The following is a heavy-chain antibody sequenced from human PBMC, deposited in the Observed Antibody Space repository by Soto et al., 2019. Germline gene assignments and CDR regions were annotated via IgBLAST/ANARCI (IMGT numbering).Heavy chain of an antibody. Sequence: QVQLVESGGGVVQPGRSLRLSCAASGFTFSNYIMHWVRQAPGKGLEWVAIILHDGNNIYDADSVKGRFTISRDNSKNTRYLQMNSLRTEDTAIYYCARDDEGGIYCDLRYWGQGTLVTVSS. CDR1: GFTFSNYI. D-gene: IGHD3-10*01. CDR3: ARDDEGGIYCDLRY. J-gene: IGHJ4*02. V-gene: IGHV3-30-3*01. CDR2: ILHDGNNI.